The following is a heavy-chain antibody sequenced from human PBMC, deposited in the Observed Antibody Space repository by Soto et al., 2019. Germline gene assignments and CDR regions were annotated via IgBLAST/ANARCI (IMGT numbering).Heavy chain of an antibody. D-gene: IGHD3-16*01. J-gene: IGHJ4*02. V-gene: IGHV3-48*02. CDR2: IHGTRSII. CDR3: ARDARNADYEY. Sequence: EVQLVESGGGLVQPGGSLKLSCGVSGFTFSSHAMNWVRQAPGKGLEWVAYIHGTRSIIYYADSVKGRFTISRDNAKNPMYRQRDSLRDGETGIYYCARDARNADYEYGGQGTLVTVSA. CDR1: GFTFSSHA.